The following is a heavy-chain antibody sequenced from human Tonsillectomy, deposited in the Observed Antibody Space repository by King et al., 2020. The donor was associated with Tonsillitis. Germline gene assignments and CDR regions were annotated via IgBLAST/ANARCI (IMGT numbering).Heavy chain of an antibody. V-gene: IGHV1-2*02. D-gene: IGHD2-15*01. J-gene: IGHJ4*02. CDR2: INPNSGGT. Sequence: VQLVQSGAEVKKPGASVKVSCKASRYTFTGYYMHWVRQAPGQGLEWMGWINPNSGGTNYAQKFQGRVTMTRDTSISTAYMELSRLRSDDTAVYYCARDPGVVVIHFDYWGQGTLVTVSS. CDR1: RYTFTGYY. CDR3: ARDPGVVVIHFDY.